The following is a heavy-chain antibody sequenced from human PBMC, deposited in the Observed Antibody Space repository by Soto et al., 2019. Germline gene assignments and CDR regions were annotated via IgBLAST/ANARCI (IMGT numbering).Heavy chain of an antibody. CDR1: GYTFTSYD. D-gene: IGHD6-13*01. V-gene: IGHV1-8*01. CDR2: MNPNSGNT. CDR3: ARERSSAGTGGFDP. Sequence: QVQLVQSGAEVKKPGASVKVSCKASGYTFTSYDINWVRQATGQGLEWMGWMNPNSGNTAYAQKFQGRVTMTRNTSISTAYMVLCSLRSEDTVVYYCARERSSAGTGGFDPWGQGTLVTVSS. J-gene: IGHJ5*02.